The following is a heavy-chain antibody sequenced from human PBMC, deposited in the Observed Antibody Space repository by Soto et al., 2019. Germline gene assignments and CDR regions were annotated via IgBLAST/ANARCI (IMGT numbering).Heavy chain of an antibody. V-gene: IGHV4-59*01. Sequence: SETLSLTCTVSGGSISSYYWSWIRQPPGKGLEWIGYIDYSGSTNYNPSLKSRVTISVDTSKKQLSLKLSSVTAADTAVYYCARGSYSSGWYGSYYFDYWGQGTLVTVSS. CDR3: ARGSYSSGWYGSYYFDY. D-gene: IGHD6-19*01. CDR2: IDYSGST. J-gene: IGHJ4*02. CDR1: GGSISSYY.